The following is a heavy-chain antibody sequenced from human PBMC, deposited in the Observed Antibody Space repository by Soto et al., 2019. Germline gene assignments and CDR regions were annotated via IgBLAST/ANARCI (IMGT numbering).Heavy chain of an antibody. CDR3: ALRLGDPGRLYFDY. CDR2: MYHSGST. J-gene: IGHJ4*02. D-gene: IGHD3-16*01. V-gene: IGHV4-30-2*01. Sequence: SETLTLTCAVSGGSIRSGGNSWSWIRQPPGKGLEWIGYMYHSGSTYYNPSLKSRVTISIDRSKNQFSLKLSSVTAADTAVYYCALRLGDPGRLYFDYWGQGTLVTVSS. CDR1: GGSIRSGGNS.